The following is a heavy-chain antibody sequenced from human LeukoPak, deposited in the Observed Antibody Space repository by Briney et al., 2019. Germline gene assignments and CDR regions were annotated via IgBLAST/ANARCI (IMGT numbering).Heavy chain of an antibody. V-gene: IGHV3-7*03. Sequence: PGGSLRLSCAASGFTFTTYWMSWIRQAPGKGLEWVANINQDGTDKYYVDSVKGRFTFSRDNAQNSLYLQMSSLGVEDTAVYYCVTYSTGLYKGLEFWGQGTQVTVSS. D-gene: IGHD2-8*02. CDR2: INQDGTDK. CDR1: GFTFTTYW. CDR3: VTYSTGLYKGLEF. J-gene: IGHJ4*02.